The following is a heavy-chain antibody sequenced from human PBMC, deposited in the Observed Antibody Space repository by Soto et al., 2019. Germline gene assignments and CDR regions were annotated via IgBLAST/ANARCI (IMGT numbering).Heavy chain of an antibody. Sequence: QVQLVQSGAEVRKPGASVKVSCKASGYTFNRHYIQWVRQAPGQGLEWMGMIDPSGGDTNYAKKFQGRVTLTSETATSRVYMEVSSLRSEDTAVNYCGKRRRVGLTRSSFDYWGPGTLVIVSS. CDR3: GKRRRVGLTRSSFDY. V-gene: IGHV1-46*02. CDR2: IDPSGGDT. CDR1: GYTFNRHY. D-gene: IGHD1-26*01. J-gene: IGHJ4*02.